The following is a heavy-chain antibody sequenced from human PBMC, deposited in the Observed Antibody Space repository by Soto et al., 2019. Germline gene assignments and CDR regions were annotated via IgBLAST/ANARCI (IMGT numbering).Heavy chain of an antibody. D-gene: IGHD2-2*02. Sequence: SETLSLTCAVYGGSFSGYYWSWIRQPPGKGLEWIGEINHSGSTNYNPSLKSRVTISVDTSKNQFSLKLSSVTAADTAVYYCARAAAVPAARPYYFDYWGQGTLVTVSS. J-gene: IGHJ4*02. CDR1: GGSFSGYY. V-gene: IGHV4-34*01. CDR2: INHSGST. CDR3: ARAAAVPAARPYYFDY.